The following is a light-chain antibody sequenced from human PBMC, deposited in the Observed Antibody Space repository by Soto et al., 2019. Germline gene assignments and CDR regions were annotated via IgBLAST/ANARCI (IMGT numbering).Light chain of an antibody. V-gene: IGKV1-5*03. Sequence: DIQMTQSPSTLSTSVGDRVTITCRASETISNWLAWYQQKPGKAPRLLIYQASSLESGVPSRFSGSGSGTDFTLTISSLQPDDFATYYCQQYNKTFGQGTKVEVK. J-gene: IGKJ1*01. CDR3: QQYNKT. CDR1: ETISNW. CDR2: QAS.